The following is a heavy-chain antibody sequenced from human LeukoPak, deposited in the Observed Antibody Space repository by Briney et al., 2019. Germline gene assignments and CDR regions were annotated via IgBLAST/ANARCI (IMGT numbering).Heavy chain of an antibody. Sequence: PSETLSLTCTVSGGSISSSGYYWSWIRQHPGKGLEWIGYIYYSGSTYYNPSLKSRVTISVDTSKNQFSLKLSSVTAADTAVYYCARDQGGYSNTYYYYYMDVWGRGTTVTVSS. CDR1: GGSISSSGYY. CDR2: IYYSGST. CDR3: ARDQGGYSNTYYYYYMDV. D-gene: IGHD4-11*01. J-gene: IGHJ6*03. V-gene: IGHV4-31*03.